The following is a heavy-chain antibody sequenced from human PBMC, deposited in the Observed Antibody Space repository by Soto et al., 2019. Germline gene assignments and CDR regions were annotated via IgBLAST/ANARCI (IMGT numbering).Heavy chain of an antibody. D-gene: IGHD2-21*01. CDR3: ARGGISHWAYFYYMDV. CDR2: INHLGSI. V-gene: IGHV4-34*01. CDR1: GGSLSDYF. J-gene: IGHJ6*03. Sequence: SETLSLTCVVSGGSLSDYFWSWIRQPPGMALEWIGEINHLGSINYNPSLKSRVTMSVDTSKNQFSPTLNSETAADTATYYCARGGISHWAYFYYMDVWDRGTTVTVSS.